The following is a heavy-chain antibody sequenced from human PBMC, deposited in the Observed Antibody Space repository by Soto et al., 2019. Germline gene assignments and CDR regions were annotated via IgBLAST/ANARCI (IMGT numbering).Heavy chain of an antibody. D-gene: IGHD3-16*01. CDR3: ARGLGGRMDD. Sequence: QVQLVQSGAEVKKLGSWGGASGKVLGPTFTVYLIGWVRQAPGQGLEWMGRIIPILGETNSAQKFQGRVTLTADKSTNTAYMELNSLRLEDTAVYYCARGLGGRMDDWGQGTTVTVSS. J-gene: IGHJ6*02. CDR1: GPTFTVYL. V-gene: IGHV1-69*08. CDR2: IIPILGET.